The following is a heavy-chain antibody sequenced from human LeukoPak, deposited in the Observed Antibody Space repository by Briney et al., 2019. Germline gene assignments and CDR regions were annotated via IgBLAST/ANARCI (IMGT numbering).Heavy chain of an antibody. CDR1: GYTFTSYG. CDR3: ARTSTGLYAFDI. V-gene: IGHV1-18*01. D-gene: IGHD1-14*01. Sequence: ASVKVSCKASGYTFTSYGITWVRQAPGQGLEWMGWISAYNGNTNYAQKLQGRVAMTTDTTTSTAYMELRSLRSDDTAVYYCARTSTGLYAFDIWGQGTMVTVSS. CDR2: ISAYNGNT. J-gene: IGHJ3*02.